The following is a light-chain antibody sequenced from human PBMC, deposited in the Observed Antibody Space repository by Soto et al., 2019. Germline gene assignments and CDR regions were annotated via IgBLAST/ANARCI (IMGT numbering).Light chain of an antibody. J-gene: IGKJ1*01. Sequence: DIQMAQSPSSLSASVGDRVTITCRASQSISSYLNWYQQKPGKAHKLLIYAASSLQSGVPSRFSGSGSGTDFTLTIRSLQPEDFATYYCQQSYSTLWTFGQGTKVDIK. V-gene: IGKV1-39*01. CDR2: AAS. CDR1: QSISSY. CDR3: QQSYSTLWT.